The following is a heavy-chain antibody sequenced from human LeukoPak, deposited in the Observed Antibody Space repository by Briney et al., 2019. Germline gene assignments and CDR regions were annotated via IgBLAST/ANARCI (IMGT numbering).Heavy chain of an antibody. V-gene: IGHV3-74*01. J-gene: IGHJ4*02. CDR2: LHSDGSNT. CDR1: EFTFRDYW. CDR3: ALGEWEPRFDY. Sequence: PGGSLRLSCVASEFTFRDYWMHWVRQAPGKGLVWVSRLHSDGSNTTYADSVKGRFTISRDNAKNTLYLQMNSLRAEDTAVYYCALGEWEPRFDYWGQGTLVTVSS. D-gene: IGHD1-26*01.